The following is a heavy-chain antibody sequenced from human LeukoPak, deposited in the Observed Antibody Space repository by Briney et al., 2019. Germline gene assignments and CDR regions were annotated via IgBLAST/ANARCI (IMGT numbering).Heavy chain of an antibody. CDR1: GVSISRYF. CDR2: IHYSGRT. CDR3: ARLLDNDSSGDPDTFDM. V-gene: IGHV4-59*01. Sequence: PSETLSLTCSASGVSISRYFWSWLRQPPGEGLEWIAFIHYSGRTKYNPSLQSRVTISIDTSENNFSLRLTSVTAADTAVYYCARLLDNDSSGDPDTFDMWGQGTVVSVSS. J-gene: IGHJ3*02. D-gene: IGHD3-22*01.